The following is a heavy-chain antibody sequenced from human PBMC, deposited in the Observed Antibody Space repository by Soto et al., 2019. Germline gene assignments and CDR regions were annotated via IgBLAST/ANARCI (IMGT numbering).Heavy chain of an antibody. CDR1: GGSISSGDYY. CDR3: ARGVGATDY. Sequence: SETLSLTCTVSGGSISSGDYYWSWIRQPPGQGLEWIGYIYYSGSTYYNPSLKSRVTISVDTSKNQFSRKLSSVTAAGTAVDSCARGVGATDYWGQGTLVTVSS. CDR2: IYYSGST. D-gene: IGHD1-26*01. V-gene: IGHV4-30-4*01. J-gene: IGHJ4*02.